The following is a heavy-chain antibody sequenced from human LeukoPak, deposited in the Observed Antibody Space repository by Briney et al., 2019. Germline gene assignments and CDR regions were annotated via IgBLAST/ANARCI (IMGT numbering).Heavy chain of an antibody. CDR3: AKDRGVATMNFDY. Sequence: GRSLRVSCAASGFTFSSSGMHWVCQAPGKGLEWVAVIWYDGSNKYYADSVRGRFTISRDNSKNTLYLQMNSLRAEDTAVYYCAKDRGVATMNFDYWGQGTLVTVSS. V-gene: IGHV3-33*06. CDR2: IWYDGSNK. CDR1: GFTFSSSG. D-gene: IGHD5-12*01. J-gene: IGHJ4*02.